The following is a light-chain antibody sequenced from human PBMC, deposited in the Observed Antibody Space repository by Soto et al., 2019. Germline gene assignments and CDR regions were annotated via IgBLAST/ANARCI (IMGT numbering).Light chain of an antibody. CDR3: QQRSNWPPFT. J-gene: IGKJ3*01. V-gene: IGKV3-15*01. CDR1: QSVSSN. Sequence: EIVMTQSPATRSFFPGERATLACGASQSVSSNLAWYQQKPGQAPRLLIYGASTRATGIPARFSGSGSGTEFTLTISSLQSEDFAVYYCQQRSNWPPFTFGPGTKVDIK. CDR2: GAS.